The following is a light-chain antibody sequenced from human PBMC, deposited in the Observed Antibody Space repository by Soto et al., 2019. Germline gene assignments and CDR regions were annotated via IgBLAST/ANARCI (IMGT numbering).Light chain of an antibody. J-gene: IGKJ1*01. V-gene: IGKV1-39*01. Sequence: IQMTQSPSSLSASVGDRVTITCRASQSISSYLNWYQQKPGKAPKLLIYAASSLQSGVPSRFSGSGSGTDFTLTISSLQPEDFATYYCQQSYSTTFGQGTKVEIK. CDR2: AAS. CDR3: QQSYSTT. CDR1: QSISSY.